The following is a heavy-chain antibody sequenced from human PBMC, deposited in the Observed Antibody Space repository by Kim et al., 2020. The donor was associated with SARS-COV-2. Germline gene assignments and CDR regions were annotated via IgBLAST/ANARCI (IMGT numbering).Heavy chain of an antibody. D-gene: IGHD3-3*01. V-gene: IGHV1-69*01. J-gene: IGHJ6*02. Sequence: KFQGRVTITADESTSTAYMELSSLRSEDTAVYYCATLFSVDYYYYYGMDVWGQGTTVTVSS. CDR3: ATLFSVDYYYYYGMDV.